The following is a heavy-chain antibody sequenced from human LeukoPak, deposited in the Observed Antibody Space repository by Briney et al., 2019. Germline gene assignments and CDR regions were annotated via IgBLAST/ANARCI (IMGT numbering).Heavy chain of an antibody. V-gene: IGHV3-11*01. CDR1: VFSFSDFY. Sequence: NAGGSLRLSCAASVFSFSDFYMNWIRQAPGKGLEWVSYITDSGSTNFYADSVKGRFTISRDNAKNSLYLQMNSLRVEDTAIYYCARETSYGDYTYVDYWGQGTLVTVSS. CDR3: ARETSYGDYTYVDY. D-gene: IGHD4-17*01. J-gene: IGHJ4*02. CDR2: ITDSGSTN.